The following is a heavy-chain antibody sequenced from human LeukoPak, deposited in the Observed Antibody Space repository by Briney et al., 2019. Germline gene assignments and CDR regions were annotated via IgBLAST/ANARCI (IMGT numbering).Heavy chain of an antibody. V-gene: IGHV4-34*01. CDR2: INHSGST. CDR3: ARDLIWQGPSMTTRFHYYYYYMDV. D-gene: IGHD4-17*01. Sequence: SETLSLTCAVYGGSFSGYYWSWIRQPPGKGLEWIGEINHSGSTNYSPSLKSRVTISVDTSKNQFSLKLSSVTAADTAVYYCARDLIWQGPSMTTRFHYYYYYMDVWGKGTTVTISS. J-gene: IGHJ6*03. CDR1: GGSFSGYY.